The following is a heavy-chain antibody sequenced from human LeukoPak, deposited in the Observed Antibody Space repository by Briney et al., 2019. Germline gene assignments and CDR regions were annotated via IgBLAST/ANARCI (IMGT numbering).Heavy chain of an antibody. D-gene: IGHD1-26*01. CDR3: ASIVGATDNDAFDI. Sequence: ASVKVSCKASGGTFSSYAISWVRQAPGQGLEWMGGIIPIFGTANYAQKFQGRVPITTDESTSTAYMELSSLRSEDTAVYYCASIVGATDNDAFDIWGQGTMVTVSS. J-gene: IGHJ3*02. CDR1: GGTFSSYA. CDR2: IIPIFGTA. V-gene: IGHV1-69*05.